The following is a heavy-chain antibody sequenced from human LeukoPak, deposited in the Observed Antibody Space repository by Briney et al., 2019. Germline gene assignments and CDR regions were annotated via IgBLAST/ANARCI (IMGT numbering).Heavy chain of an antibody. V-gene: IGHV6-1*01. CDR2: TYYRSKWHN. Sequence: SRTLSLTCAISGDSVSSNSATWNWIRQSPSRGLEWLGRTYYRSKWHNDYAASVKGRITINSDTSKNQFSLEVNSVTPEDTAVYYCSRVQTQSGWFGPWGQGTLVTVSS. D-gene: IGHD4-23*01. J-gene: IGHJ5*02. CDR3: SRVQTQSGWFGP. CDR1: GDSVSSNSAT.